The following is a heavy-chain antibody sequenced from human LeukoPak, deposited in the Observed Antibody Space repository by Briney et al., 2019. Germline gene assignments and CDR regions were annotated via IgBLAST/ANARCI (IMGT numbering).Heavy chain of an antibody. D-gene: IGHD3/OR15-3a*01. J-gene: IGHJ4*02. Sequence: SVKVSCKASGGTFSSYAISWVRQAPGQGLEWMGGIIPIFGTANYAQKFQGRVTITADGSTSTAYMELSSVRSEDTAVYYCARDPDGLGVFDYWGQGTLVTVSS. CDR1: GGTFSSYA. V-gene: IGHV1-69*01. CDR3: ARDPDGLGVFDY. CDR2: IIPIFGTA.